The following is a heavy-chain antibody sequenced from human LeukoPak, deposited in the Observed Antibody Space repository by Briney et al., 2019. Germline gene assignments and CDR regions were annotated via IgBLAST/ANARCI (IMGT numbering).Heavy chain of an antibody. CDR2: ILASGSST. Sequence: GGSLRLSCAASGLTFSNYAMTWVRQAPGKGLEWVSSILASGSSTYYADSVKGRFTISRDNSYNTLYLQMSSLRAEDTAVYYSTKEHDYSNLAEDYWGQGTLVTVSS. CDR3: TKEHDYSNLAEDY. J-gene: IGHJ4*02. CDR1: GLTFSNYA. D-gene: IGHD4-11*01. V-gene: IGHV3-23*01.